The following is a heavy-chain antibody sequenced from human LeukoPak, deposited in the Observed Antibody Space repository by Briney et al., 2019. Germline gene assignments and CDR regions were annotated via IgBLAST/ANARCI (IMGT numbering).Heavy chain of an antibody. CDR1: RFTFSSYA. CDR2: ISGSGSNT. V-gene: IGHV3-23*01. D-gene: IGHD5-12*01. J-gene: IGHJ4*02. CDR3: AKDRPTWPIDY. Sequence: GGSLRLSCAASRFTFSSYAMNWVRQAPGKGLEWVSGISGSGSNTYYADSVKGRFTISRDNSRDTLYLQMNSLRAEDTAVYYCAKDRPTWPIDYWGQGTLVTVSS.